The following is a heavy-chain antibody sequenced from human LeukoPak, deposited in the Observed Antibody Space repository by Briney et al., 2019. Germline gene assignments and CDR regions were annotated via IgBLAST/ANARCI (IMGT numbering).Heavy chain of an antibody. Sequence: PGGSLRLSCAASGFTSSSYGMHWVRQAPGKGLEWVAVISYDGSNKYYADSVKGRFTISRDNSKNTLYLQMNSLRAEDTAVYYCGKIAVAGKRGFDYWGQGTLVTVSS. CDR1: GFTSSSYG. D-gene: IGHD6-19*01. J-gene: IGHJ4*02. V-gene: IGHV3-30*18. CDR3: GKIAVAGKRGFDY. CDR2: ISYDGSNK.